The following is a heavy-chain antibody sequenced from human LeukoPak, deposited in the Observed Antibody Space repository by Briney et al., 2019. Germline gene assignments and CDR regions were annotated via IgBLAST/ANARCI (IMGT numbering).Heavy chain of an antibody. V-gene: IGHV3-33*06. CDR3: AKERGSGYYDTGAPLDY. Sequence: GGSLRLSCAASGFTFSSYGMHWVRQAPGKGLEWVAVIWYDGSNKYYADSVKGRFTISRDNSKNTLYLQMNSLRAEDTAVYYCAKERGSGYYDTGAPLDYWGQGTLVTVSS. D-gene: IGHD3-22*01. J-gene: IGHJ4*02. CDR2: IWYDGSNK. CDR1: GFTFSSYG.